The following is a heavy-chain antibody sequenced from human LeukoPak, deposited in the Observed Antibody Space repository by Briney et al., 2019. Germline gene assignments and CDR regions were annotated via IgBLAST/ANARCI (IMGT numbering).Heavy chain of an antibody. CDR1: GYTFTSYN. D-gene: IGHD3-22*01. CDR3: ARGYEIDY. V-gene: IGHV1-8*01. CDR2: MNPNSGNT. J-gene: IGHJ4*02. Sequence: ASVKVSCKASGYTFTSYNINWVREATGQGLEWMGWMNPNSGNTGNAQKFQGRVTMTRNTSISTADMELRSLRSERTAVYCCARGYEIDYWGQGTLGSVSS.